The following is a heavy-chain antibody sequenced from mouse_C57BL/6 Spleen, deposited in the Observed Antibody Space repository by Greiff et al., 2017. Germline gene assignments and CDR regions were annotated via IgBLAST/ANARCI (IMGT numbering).Heavy chain of an antibody. CDR2: ISDGGSYT. Sequence: EVKLMESGGGLVKPGGSLKLSCAASGFTFSSYAMPWVRQTPEKRLEWVATISDGGSYTYYPDNVKGRFTISRDNTKNNLYLQMSHLKSEDTAMYYCAGEAVTRYFDVWGTGTTVTVSS. D-gene: IGHD2-2*01. V-gene: IGHV5-4*03. J-gene: IGHJ1*03. CDR1: GFTFSSYA. CDR3: AGEAVTRYFDV.